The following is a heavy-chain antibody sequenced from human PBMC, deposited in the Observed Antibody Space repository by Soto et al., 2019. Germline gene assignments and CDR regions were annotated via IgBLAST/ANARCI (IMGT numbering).Heavy chain of an antibody. J-gene: IGHJ6*02. V-gene: IGHV3-30*18. CDR1: GFTFISYG. D-gene: IGHD3-10*01. CDR2: ISYDGSNK. CDR3: AKDSTYGSYCYYGMDV. Sequence: GGSLRLSCAASGFTFISYGMHWVRQAPGKGLEWVAVISYDGSNKYYADSVKGRFTISRDNSKNTLYLQMNSLRAEDTAVYYCAKDSTYGSYCYYGMDVWGQGTTVTVSS.